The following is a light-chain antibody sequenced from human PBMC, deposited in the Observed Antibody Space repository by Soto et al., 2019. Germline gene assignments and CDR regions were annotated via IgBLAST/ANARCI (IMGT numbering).Light chain of an antibody. J-gene: IGKJ1*01. CDR3: QQGSNFSST. CDR2: VAS. CDR1: QDVSTS. V-gene: IGKV1-12*02. Sequence: DIQMTQSPSSVSASVGDRVTITCRATQDVSTSLAWYQHGPGKAPKLLIYVASSLQRGVPSRFSGTGSGPDFSLPFHSLRPADSAIYFCQQGSNFSSTFGPGTKVQL.